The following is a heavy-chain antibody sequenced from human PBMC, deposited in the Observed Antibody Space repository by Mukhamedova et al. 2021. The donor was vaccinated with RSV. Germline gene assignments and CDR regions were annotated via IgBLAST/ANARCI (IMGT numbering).Heavy chain of an antibody. V-gene: IGHV5-51*01. D-gene: IGHD3-16*01. CDR3: ARSIGRGPGTSTTLRPFEF. J-gene: IGHJ4*02. Sequence: EYMGIIQPIDSDTRYSPSFAGHVTISADKSTNTAYLQWDTLGASDTGMYFCARSIGRGPGTSTTLRPFEFWGQGTLVTVSS. CDR2: IQPIDSDT.